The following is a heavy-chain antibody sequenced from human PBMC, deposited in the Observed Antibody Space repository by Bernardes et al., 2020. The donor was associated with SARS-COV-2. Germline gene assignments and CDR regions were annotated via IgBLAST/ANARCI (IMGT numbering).Heavy chain of an antibody. CDR1: GFAFSDFG. CDR2: LNTDGENT. D-gene: IGHD7-27*01. CDR3: ANDAGVDVFFDY. Sequence: GGSLRLSCVASGFAFSDFGMAWVRQAPGKGLEWVSNLNTDGENTHYADSVKGCFTISRDNSKNMLYLQMSSLRAEDTAVYYGANDAGVDVFFDYRGQGTLVTVSS. J-gene: IGHJ4*02. V-gene: IGHV3-23*01.